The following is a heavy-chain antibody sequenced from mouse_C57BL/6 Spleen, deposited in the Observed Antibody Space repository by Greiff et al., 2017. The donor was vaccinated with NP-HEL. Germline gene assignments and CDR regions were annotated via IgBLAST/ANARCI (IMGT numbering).Heavy chain of an antibody. CDR1: GFSLTSYG. CDR3: AGGITTGGVFDY. Sequence: QVQLQQSGPGLVQPSQSLSITCTVSGFSLTSYGVHWVRQSPGKGLEWLGVIWSGGSTDYNAAFISRLSISKDNSKSQVFFKMNSLQADDPAIYYCAGGITTGGVFDYWGQGTTLTVSS. V-gene: IGHV2-2*01. J-gene: IGHJ2*01. CDR2: IWSGGST. D-gene: IGHD1-1*01.